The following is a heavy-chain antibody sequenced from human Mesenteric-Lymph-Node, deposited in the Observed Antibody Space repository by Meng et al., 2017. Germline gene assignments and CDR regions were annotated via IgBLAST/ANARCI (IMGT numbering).Heavy chain of an antibody. CDR3: ARGTDYYDSSGYYYGPRIYFDY. V-gene: IGHV4-34*01. Sequence: GSLRLSCAVYGDSFTDYLWSWIRQPPGRGLEWIAEINLRGVPNYNPSLKSRVTISVDTSKNQFSLKLSSVTAADTAVYYCARGTDYYDSSGYYYGPRIYFDYWGQGTLVTVSS. CDR1: GDSFTDYL. J-gene: IGHJ4*02. CDR2: INLRGVP. D-gene: IGHD3-22*01.